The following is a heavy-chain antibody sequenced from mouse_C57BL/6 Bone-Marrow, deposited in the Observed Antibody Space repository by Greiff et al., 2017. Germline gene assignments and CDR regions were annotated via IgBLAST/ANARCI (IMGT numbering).Heavy chain of an antibody. J-gene: IGHJ4*01. CDR1: GYTFTSYW. CDR2: IDPSDSYT. D-gene: IGHD2-5*01. Sequence: VKLQQPGAELVMPGASVKLSCKASGYTFTSYWMHWVKQRPGQGLEWIGEIDPSDSYTNYNQKFKGKSTLTVDKSSSTAYMQLSSLTSEDSAVYYCARDYSNYFYAMDYWGQGTSVTVSS. CDR3: ARDYSNYFYAMDY. V-gene: IGHV1-69*01.